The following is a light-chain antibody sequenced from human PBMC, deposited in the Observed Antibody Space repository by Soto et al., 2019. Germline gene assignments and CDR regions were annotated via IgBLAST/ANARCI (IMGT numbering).Light chain of an antibody. CDR2: GAS. Sequence: EIVMTQSPATLSVSPGERATLSCRASQSVSSNLAWYQQKPGQAPRLLIYGASTRATGIPARFSGSGSGTDFTLTINRLEPEDFAVYYCQQYGSSGTFGQGTKVDI. CDR3: QQYGSSGT. V-gene: IGKV3-15*01. CDR1: QSVSSN. J-gene: IGKJ1*01.